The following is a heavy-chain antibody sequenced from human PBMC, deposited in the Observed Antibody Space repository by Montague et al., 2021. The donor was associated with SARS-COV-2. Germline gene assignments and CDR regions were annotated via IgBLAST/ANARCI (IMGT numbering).Heavy chain of an antibody. D-gene: IGHD2-21*01. V-gene: IGHV4-59*01. J-gene: IGHJ5*02. CDR2: IYSSGST. CDR3: ARGGDMNWFDP. CDR1: GGSISSYY. Sequence: SETLSLTCTVSGGSISSYYWSWIRQPPGKGLEWIGYIYSSGSTNYNPSLKSRVTISVDTSKNQFSLKLSSVTAADTAVYYCARGGDMNWFDPWGQGTLVTVSS.